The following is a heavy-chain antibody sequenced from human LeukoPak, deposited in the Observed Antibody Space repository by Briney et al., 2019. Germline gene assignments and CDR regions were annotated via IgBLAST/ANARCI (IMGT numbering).Heavy chain of an antibody. CDR1: GDSIAAPSYY. CDR2: IYYSGNT. J-gene: IGHJ5*02. CDR3: ARQIRYTYDPNWFHP. Sequence: SETLSLTCSVSGDSIAAPSYYWAWISQPPGKGLEWIASIYYSGNTNYDPSLQSRVTISVDTSKNQFSLSLSSVTAADTAVYYCARQIRYTYDPNWFHPWGQGTLVTVSS. V-gene: IGHV4-39*01. D-gene: IGHD5-12*01.